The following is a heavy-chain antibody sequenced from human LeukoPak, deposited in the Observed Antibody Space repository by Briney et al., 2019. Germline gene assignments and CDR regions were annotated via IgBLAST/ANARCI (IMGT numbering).Heavy chain of an antibody. CDR1: GGSISSSTYF. D-gene: IGHD1-1*01. CDR2: IFYSGST. V-gene: IGHV4-61*05. Sequence: SETLSLTYTVSGGSISSSTYFWGWIRQPPGKGLEWIGHIFYSGSTNYNSSLKSRVTISVDTSKNQFSLRLSSVTAADTAVYYCAKGHSEDGTGFDCWGQGTLVTVS. CDR3: AKGHSEDGTGFDC. J-gene: IGHJ4*02.